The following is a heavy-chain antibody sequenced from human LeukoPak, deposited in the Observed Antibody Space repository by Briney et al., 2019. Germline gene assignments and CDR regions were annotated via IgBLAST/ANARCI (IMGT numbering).Heavy chain of an antibody. CDR3: AKDPGYYGSGSFAD. V-gene: IGHV3-23*01. D-gene: IGHD3-10*01. CDR2: ISGSGVST. Sequence: GGSLRLSCAASGFTFSSYAMNWVRQAPGKELEWVSAISGSGVSTYYADSVKGRFTISRDNSKNTLYLQMNSLRAEDTAVYYCAKDPGYYGSGSFADWGQGTLVTVSS. J-gene: IGHJ4*02. CDR1: GFTFSSYA.